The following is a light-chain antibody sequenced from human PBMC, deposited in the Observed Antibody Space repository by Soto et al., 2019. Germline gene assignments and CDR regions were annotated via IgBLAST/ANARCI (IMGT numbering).Light chain of an antibody. CDR1: QGINIF. V-gene: IGKV1-9*01. CDR3: QRRNNYPRT. Sequence: DIQLTKPQSFLSASVGDRVTITCRASQGINIFLAWFQQKPGKAPNLLISAASTLQSGVTSRFSASKSETESARKSASLHPEEPATYYCQRRNNYPRTFGQGNKLDI. CDR2: AAS. J-gene: IGKJ2*01.